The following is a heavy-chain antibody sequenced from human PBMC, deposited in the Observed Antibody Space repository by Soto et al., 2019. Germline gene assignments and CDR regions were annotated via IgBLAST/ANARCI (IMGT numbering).Heavy chain of an antibody. V-gene: IGHV4-59*01. CDR2: IYYSGST. CDR3: ARAPHYGSRFYYYGMDV. D-gene: IGHD3-10*01. Sequence: SETLSLTCTVSGGSISSYYWSWIRQPPGKGLEWIGYIYYSGSTNYNPSLKSRVTISVDTSKNQFSLKLSSVTAADTAVYYCARAPHYGSRFYYYGMDVWGQGTTVTVSS. CDR1: GGSISSYY. J-gene: IGHJ6*02.